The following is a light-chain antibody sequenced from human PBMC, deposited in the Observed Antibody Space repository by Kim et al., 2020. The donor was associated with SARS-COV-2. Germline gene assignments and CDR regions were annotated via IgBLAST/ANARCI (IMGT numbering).Light chain of an antibody. Sequence: QSALTQPPSASGSPGQSVTISCTGSSSDVGGYDYVSWYQQHPGKAPKLIIYEVTKRPSGVPDRFSGSKSGDTASLTVSGLQAEDEADYYCNSYAGSSSWVFGGGTKLTVL. V-gene: IGLV2-8*01. J-gene: IGLJ3*02. CDR1: SSDVGGYDY. CDR2: EVT. CDR3: NSYAGSSSWV.